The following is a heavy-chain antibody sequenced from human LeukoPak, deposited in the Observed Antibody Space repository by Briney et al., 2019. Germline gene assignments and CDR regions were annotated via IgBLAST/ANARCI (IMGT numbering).Heavy chain of an antibody. Sequence: SETLSLTCTVSGGSISSYYWSWIRQPPGKGLEWIGYIYYSGSTNYNPSLKSRVTISVDTSKNQFSLKLSSATAADTAVYYCAGRFLGDNWFDPWGQGTLVTVSS. V-gene: IGHV4-59*01. CDR3: AGRFLGDNWFDP. D-gene: IGHD3-16*01. CDR1: GGSISSYY. CDR2: IYYSGST. J-gene: IGHJ5*02.